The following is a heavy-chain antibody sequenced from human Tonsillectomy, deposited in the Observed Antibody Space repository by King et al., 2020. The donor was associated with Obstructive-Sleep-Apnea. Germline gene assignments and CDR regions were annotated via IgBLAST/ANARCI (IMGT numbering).Heavy chain of an antibody. CDR3: ASTGYTYYFDY. D-gene: IGHD1-1*01. J-gene: IGHJ4*02. Sequence: QLQLQESGPGLVKPSETLSLTCTVSGGSITSSSYYWGWIRQPPGKGLEWIGSIYYSGSTYYNPSLKSRVTISVDTSKNQFSLKLSSVTAADTAVYYCASTGYTYYFDYWGQGRLVTVSS. CDR2: IYYSGST. V-gene: IGHV4-39*07. CDR1: GGSITSSSYY.